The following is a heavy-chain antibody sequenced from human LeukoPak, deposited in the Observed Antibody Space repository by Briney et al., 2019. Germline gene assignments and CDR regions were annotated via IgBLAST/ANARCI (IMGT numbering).Heavy chain of an antibody. CDR3: AKASRGHRTSLWSFDY. CDR2: ISWDGGST. J-gene: IGHJ4*02. D-gene: IGHD5-18*01. V-gene: IGHV3-43*01. CDR1: GFTFDDYT. Sequence: GGSLRLSCAASGFTFDDYTMHWVRQAPGKGLEWVSLISWDGGSTYYADSVKGRFTISRGNSKNSLYLQMNSPRTEDTALYYCAKASRGHRTSLWSFDYWGQGTLVTVSS.